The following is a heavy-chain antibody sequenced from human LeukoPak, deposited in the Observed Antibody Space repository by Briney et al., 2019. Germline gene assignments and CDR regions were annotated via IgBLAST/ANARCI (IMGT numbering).Heavy chain of an antibody. CDR2: ISGSGGTT. CDR3: VAYDPLDF. D-gene: IGHD3-16*01. CDR1: GFTFSTNA. Sequence: GGSLRLSCAASGFTFSTNAMGWARQAPGKGLEWVSAISGSGGTTYYADSVEGRFAISRDNSKSTLYLLMNSLRAEDTAVYYCVAYDPLDFWGQGTLVTVSS. V-gene: IGHV3-23*01. J-gene: IGHJ4*02.